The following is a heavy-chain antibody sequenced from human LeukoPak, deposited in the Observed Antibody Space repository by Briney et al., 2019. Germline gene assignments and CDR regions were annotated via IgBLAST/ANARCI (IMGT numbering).Heavy chain of an antibody. V-gene: IGHV4-34*01. CDR3: ARGRWLQHEYYFDY. CDR2: INHSGST. J-gene: IGHJ4*02. D-gene: IGHD5-12*01. Sequence: SETLSLTCAVYGGSFSGYYWSWIRQPPGKGLEWIGEINHSGSTNYNPSLKSRVTISVDTSKNQFSLKPSSVTAADTAVYYCARGRWLQHEYYFDYWGQGTLVTVSS. CDR1: GGSFSGYY.